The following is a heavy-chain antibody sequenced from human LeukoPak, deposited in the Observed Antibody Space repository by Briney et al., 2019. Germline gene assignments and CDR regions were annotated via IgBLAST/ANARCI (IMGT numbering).Heavy chain of an antibody. CDR2: IKQDGSEK. V-gene: IGHV3-7*01. J-gene: IGHJ1*01. Sequence: GGSLRLSCAASGFTFSSYWMSWVRQAPGKGLEWVANIKQDGSEKYYVDSVKGRFTISRDNAKNSLYLQMNSLRVEDTAVYYCARDSGSSLAEYFQHWGQGTLVTVSS. D-gene: IGHD6-13*01. CDR1: GFTFSSYW. CDR3: ARDSGSSLAEYFQH.